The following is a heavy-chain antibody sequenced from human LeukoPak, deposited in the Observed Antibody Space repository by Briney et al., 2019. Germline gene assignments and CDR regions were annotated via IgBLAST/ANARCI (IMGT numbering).Heavy chain of an antibody. J-gene: IGHJ4*02. Sequence: ASVKVSCKTSGYNFTNFGISWVRQAPGQGLEWMGWISTYNGNTNYAQRYQGRVTITSDTSTSTAYMELGSLRVDDTAVYYCARDRIDFVWDYWGQGTLLTVSS. CDR3: ARDRIDFVWDY. V-gene: IGHV1-18*01. CDR1: GYNFTNFG. CDR2: ISTYNGNT. D-gene: IGHD3-16*01.